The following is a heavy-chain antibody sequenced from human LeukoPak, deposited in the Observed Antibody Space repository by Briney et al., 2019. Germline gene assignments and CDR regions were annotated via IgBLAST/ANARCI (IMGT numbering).Heavy chain of an antibody. CDR2: TNPNSGGT. Sequence: ASVKVSCKASGYTFTDYYVHWVRQAPGQGLEWVGWTNPNSGGTNYAQKFQGRVTMTRDTSISTAYMELSRLRSDDTAVYYCARDGELRPLDYWGQGTLVTVSS. CDR1: GYTFTDYY. V-gene: IGHV1-2*02. D-gene: IGHD1-26*01. J-gene: IGHJ4*02. CDR3: ARDGELRPLDY.